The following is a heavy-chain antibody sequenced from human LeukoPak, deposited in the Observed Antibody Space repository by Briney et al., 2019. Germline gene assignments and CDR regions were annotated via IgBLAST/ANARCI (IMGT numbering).Heavy chain of an antibody. CDR3: ATSYYDILTGYRDN. CDR2: IYSGGST. D-gene: IGHD3-9*01. Sequence: GGSLRLSCAASGFTVSSNYMSWVRQAPGKGLEWVSVIYSGGSTYYADSVKGRFTISRDNSKNTLYLQMNSLRAEDTAVYYCATSYYDILTGYRDNWGQGTLVTVSS. CDR1: GFTVSSNY. V-gene: IGHV3-66*01. J-gene: IGHJ4*02.